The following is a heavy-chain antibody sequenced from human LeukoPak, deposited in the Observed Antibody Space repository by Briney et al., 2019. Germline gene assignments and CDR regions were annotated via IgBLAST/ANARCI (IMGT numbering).Heavy chain of an antibody. D-gene: IGHD3-22*01. J-gene: IGHJ3*02. Sequence: ASVKVSCKASGYTFTSYDINWVRQATGQGLEWMGWMNPNSGNTGYAQKFQGRVTMTRNTSISTAYMELSSLRSEDTAVYYFARGGGGTYYYDSSGFRRAFDIWGQGTMVTVSS. V-gene: IGHV1-8*01. CDR1: GYTFTSYD. CDR2: MNPNSGNT. CDR3: ARGGGGTYYYDSSGFRRAFDI.